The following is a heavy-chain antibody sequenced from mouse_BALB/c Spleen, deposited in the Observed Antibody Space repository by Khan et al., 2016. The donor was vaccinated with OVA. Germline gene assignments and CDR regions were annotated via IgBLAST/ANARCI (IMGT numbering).Heavy chain of an antibody. CDR3: TRRDWDGAWFAY. V-gene: IGHV1-5*01. D-gene: IGHD4-1*01. CDR1: GYTFTSYW. Sequence: EVQLQQSGTVLARPGASVKMSCKASGYTFTSYWMHWVKQRPGQGLEWIGDIYPGNTDTNYNQKFKGKAKLTAVTSTSTAYMELSSLTYEDSAVYYGTRRDWDGAWFAYWGQGTLVTVSA. J-gene: IGHJ3*01. CDR2: IYPGNTDT.